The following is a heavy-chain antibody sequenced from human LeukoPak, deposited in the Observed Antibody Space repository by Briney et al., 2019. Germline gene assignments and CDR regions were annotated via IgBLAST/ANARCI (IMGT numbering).Heavy chain of an antibody. D-gene: IGHD5-18*01. CDR3: ARGNVDTAMVTGYYYYYYGMDV. J-gene: IGHJ6*02. V-gene: IGHV4-61*02. Sequence: SETLSLTCTVSGGSISSGSYYWSWIRQPAGKGLEWIGRIYTSGSTNYNPSLKSRVTISVDTSKNQFSLKLSSVTAADTAVYYCARGNVDTAMVTGYYYYYYGMDVWGQGTTVTVSS. CDR2: IYTSGST. CDR1: GGSISSGSYY.